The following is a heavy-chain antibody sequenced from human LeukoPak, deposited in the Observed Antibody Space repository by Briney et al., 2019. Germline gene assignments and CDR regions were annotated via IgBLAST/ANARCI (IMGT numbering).Heavy chain of an antibody. D-gene: IGHD2-8*01. Sequence: GGSLRLPCTTSGFPFRDFSMTWVRQAPGQGLEWISTTDSGGTSTYYAESVKGRFTISRDNSKDALYLQMSNLRVEDTAIYYCAKQSYARSLGEGGPGTLVTVSS. V-gene: IGHV3-23*01. CDR2: TDSGGTST. CDR3: AKQSYARSLGE. CDR1: GFPFRDFS. J-gene: IGHJ4*02.